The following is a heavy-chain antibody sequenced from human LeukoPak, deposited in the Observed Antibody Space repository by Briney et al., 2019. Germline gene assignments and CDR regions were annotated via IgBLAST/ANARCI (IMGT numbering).Heavy chain of an antibody. V-gene: IGHV3-21*01. D-gene: IGHD6-13*01. Sequence: GGSLRLSCAASGFTFSSYSMNWVRQAPGKGLEWVSYISSSSSYIYYGDSVKGRFTISRDNAKNSLYLQMNSLRAEDTAVYYCALMYSSSWYTVDYWGQGTLVTVSS. CDR1: GFTFSSYS. J-gene: IGHJ4*02. CDR3: ALMYSSSWYTVDY. CDR2: ISSSSSYI.